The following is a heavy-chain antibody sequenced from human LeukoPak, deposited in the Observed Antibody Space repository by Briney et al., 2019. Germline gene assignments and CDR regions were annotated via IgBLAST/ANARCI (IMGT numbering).Heavy chain of an antibody. Sequence: GGSLRLSCAASGFTFSSSAMSWVRQVPGKGLEWVSGISASGGSTSYADSVRGRFTISRDNSKNTLYVQMSSLRAEDTAVYYCARAGGGQLVNYYYGMDVWGQGTTVTVSS. J-gene: IGHJ6*02. CDR3: ARAGGGQLVNYYYGMDV. V-gene: IGHV3-23*01. CDR2: ISASGGST. CDR1: GFTFSSSA. D-gene: IGHD6-6*01.